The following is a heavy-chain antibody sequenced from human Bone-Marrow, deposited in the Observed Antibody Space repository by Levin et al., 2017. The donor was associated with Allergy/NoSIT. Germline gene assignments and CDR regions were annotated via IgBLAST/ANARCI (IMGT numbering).Heavy chain of an antibody. V-gene: IGHV3-23*01. J-gene: IGHJ5*02. CDR3: AKIRAINWFGP. Sequence: SGGSLRLSCTVSGFTLSSYAMTWVRQAPGKGLQWVSTITAGGVTYYLESVRGRFTMSRDNLKNTVDLQISGLRADDTAVYYCAKIRAINWFGPWGHGTLVTVSS. CDR1: GFTLSSYA. D-gene: IGHD3-10*01. CDR2: ITAGGVT.